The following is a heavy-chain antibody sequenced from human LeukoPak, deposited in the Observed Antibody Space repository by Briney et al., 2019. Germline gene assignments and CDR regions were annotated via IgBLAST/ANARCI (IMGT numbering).Heavy chain of an antibody. CDR2: ISAYNNNT. D-gene: IGHD3-9*01. V-gene: IGHV1-18*01. CDR3: ARDSHYYDILSGHPIYHYFYGMDV. J-gene: IGHJ6*02. Sequence: AASVKVSCKASGYTFPTYGISWVRQAPGQGPEWMGWISAYNNNTVYAQKFQDRVTMTTDTSTKTAYMELTSLRSDDTAVYYCARDSHYYDILSGHPIYHYFYGMDVWGQGTTVIVSS. CDR1: GYTFPTYG.